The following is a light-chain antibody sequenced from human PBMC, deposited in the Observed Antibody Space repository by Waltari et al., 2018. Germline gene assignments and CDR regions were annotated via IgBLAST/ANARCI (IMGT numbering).Light chain of an antibody. CDR1: ASNNGGNL. CDR3: ASWDDSLNGHWV. V-gene: IGLV1-44*01. J-gene: IGLJ3*02. CDR2: RSD. Sequence: QPVLTQPPSVSGTPGQRVTISCSGRASNNGGNLINWYQQLPGKAPKLLIYRSDLRPSGVPDRFSGSKSGTSASLAISGLQSEDEADYFCASWDDSLNGHWVFGGGTKVTVL.